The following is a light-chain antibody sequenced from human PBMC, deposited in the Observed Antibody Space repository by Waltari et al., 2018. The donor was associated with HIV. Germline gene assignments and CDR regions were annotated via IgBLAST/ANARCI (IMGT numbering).Light chain of an antibody. CDR1: SSNIGSRP. V-gene: IGLV1-44*01. Sequence: QSVLTQPPSASGTPGQRVTISCSGSSSNIGSRPVNWYQQLAGSAPTLLIYRSDLRPSGVPDRVSGSKSATSASLAISGLQSVDEATYYCASWDDSLNGVIFGGGTELTVL. CDR2: RSD. J-gene: IGLJ2*01. CDR3: ASWDDSLNGVI.